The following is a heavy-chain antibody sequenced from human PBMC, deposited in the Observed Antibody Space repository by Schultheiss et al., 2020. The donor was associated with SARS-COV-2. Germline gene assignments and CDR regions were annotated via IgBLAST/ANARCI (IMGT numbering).Heavy chain of an antibody. Sequence: GGSLRLSCAASGFTFSSYAMSWVRQAPGKGLVWVSRINSDGSSTSYADSVKGRFTISRDNSKNTLYLQMNSLRAEDTAVYYCARDQGYCSSTSCQSRYYMDVWGKGTTVTVSS. J-gene: IGHJ6*03. CDR2: INSDGSST. CDR1: GFTFSSYA. CDR3: ARDQGYCSSTSCQSRYYMDV. V-gene: IGHV3-74*01. D-gene: IGHD2-2*01.